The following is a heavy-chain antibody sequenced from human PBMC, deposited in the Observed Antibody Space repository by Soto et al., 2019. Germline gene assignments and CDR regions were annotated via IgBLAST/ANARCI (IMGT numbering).Heavy chain of an antibody. J-gene: IGHJ6*02. CDR2: IFPADSDT. V-gene: IGHV5-51*01. CDR1: GYSFITTW. CDR3: ATPGGDVDA. Sequence: GESLKISCKGSGYSFITTWLGWVRQMPGKGLEWMGIIFPADSDTRYSPSFQGKVIISADKSISTAYLQWSSLKASGTAIYYCATPGGDVDAWGQGTTVTVSS. D-gene: IGHD3-16*01.